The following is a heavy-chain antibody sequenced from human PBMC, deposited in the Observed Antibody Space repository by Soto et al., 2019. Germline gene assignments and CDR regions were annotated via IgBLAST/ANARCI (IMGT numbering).Heavy chain of an antibody. V-gene: IGHV3-33*08. J-gene: IGHJ4*02. Sequence: PGGSLRLSCAASGFTFRSYWMSCVRQAPGKGLEWVAVIWYDGSNKYYADSVKGRFTISRDNSKNTLYLQMNSLRAEDTAVYYCARDQSHYFDYWGQGTLVTVSS. CDR1: GFTFRSYW. CDR3: ARDQSHYFDY. CDR2: IWYDGSNK.